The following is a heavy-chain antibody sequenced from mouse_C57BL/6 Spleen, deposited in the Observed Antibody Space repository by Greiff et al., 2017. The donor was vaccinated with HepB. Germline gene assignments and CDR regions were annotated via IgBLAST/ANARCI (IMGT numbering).Heavy chain of an antibody. D-gene: IGHD1-1*01. CDR3: AREGYYYGSLAY. V-gene: IGHV1-55*01. J-gene: IGHJ3*01. Sequence: QVQLKQPGAELVKPGASVKMSCKASGYTFTSYWITWVKQRPGQGLEWIGDIYPGSGSTNYNEKFKSKATLTVDTSSSTAYMQLSSLTSEDSAVYYYAREGYYYGSLAYWGQGTLVTVSA. CDR2: IYPGSGST. CDR1: GYTFTSYW.